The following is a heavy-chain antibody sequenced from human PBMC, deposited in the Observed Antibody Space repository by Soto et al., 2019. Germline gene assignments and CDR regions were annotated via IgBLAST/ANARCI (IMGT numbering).Heavy chain of an antibody. CDR1: GFTFSSYA. D-gene: IGHD3-10*01. V-gene: IGHV3-30-3*01. CDR3: ARDLGGYGSGSPLGPVNY. J-gene: IGHJ4*02. Sequence: QVQLVESGGGVVQPGRSLRLSCAASGFTFSSYAMHWVRQAPGKGLEWVAVISYDGSNKYYADSVKGRFTISRDNSKNTLYLQMNSLRAEDTAVYYCARDLGGYGSGSPLGPVNYWGQGTLVTVCS. CDR2: ISYDGSNK.